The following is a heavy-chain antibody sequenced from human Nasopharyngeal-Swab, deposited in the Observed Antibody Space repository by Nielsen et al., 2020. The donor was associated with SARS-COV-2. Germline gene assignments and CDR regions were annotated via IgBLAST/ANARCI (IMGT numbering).Heavy chain of an antibody. CDR3: ATRYH. J-gene: IGHJ5*02. CDR1: GYNFNTYT. CDR2: INTNTGNP. Sequence: ASVKVSCKASGYNFNTYTMTWVRQAPGQGPEWMGWINTNTGNPTYTQGFTGRFVFSLDTSVNTAYPQISSLKPEDTAVYYCATRYHWGQGTLVTVSS. V-gene: IGHV7-4-1*02.